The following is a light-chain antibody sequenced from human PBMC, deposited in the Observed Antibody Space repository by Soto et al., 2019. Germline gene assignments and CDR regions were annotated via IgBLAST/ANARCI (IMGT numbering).Light chain of an antibody. V-gene: IGKV1-5*01. Sequence: DIQVTQSPSTLSASVGDRVTVTCRASQSISSWLAWYQQKPGRAPKLLIYDASTLESGVPSRFSGSGSGTEFTLTISRLQPDDFATYYCQQYNTYPWTFGQGTKVEIK. J-gene: IGKJ1*01. CDR3: QQYNTYPWT. CDR2: DAS. CDR1: QSISSW.